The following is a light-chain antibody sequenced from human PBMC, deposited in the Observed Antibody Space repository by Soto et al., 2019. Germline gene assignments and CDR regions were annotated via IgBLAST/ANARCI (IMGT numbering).Light chain of an antibody. J-gene: IGKJ1*01. CDR3: HHYET. V-gene: IGKV3-20*01. CDR1: HSVPTNY. Sequence: EILLTQSPGTLSLSPGERVTLSCRASHSVPTNYLAWYQHKPGQAPRLLMYGASIRAAGVPDRFSGSGSGTEFTLTISRLEPEDFTVYYCHHYETFGQGTKVDIK. CDR2: GAS.